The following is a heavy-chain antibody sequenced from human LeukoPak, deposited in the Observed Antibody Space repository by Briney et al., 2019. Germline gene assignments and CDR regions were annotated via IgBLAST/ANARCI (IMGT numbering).Heavy chain of an antibody. CDR2: IIPIFGTA. CDR1: GGTFSSYA. D-gene: IGHD1-26*01. V-gene: IGHV1-69*13. Sequence: PWASVKVSCKASGGTFSSYAISWVRQAPGQGLEWMGGIIPIFGTANYAQKFQGRVTITADESTSTAYMELSSLRSEDTAVYYCARSRYSGSYNRGTFDYWGQGTLVTVSS. J-gene: IGHJ4*02. CDR3: ARSRYSGSYNRGTFDY.